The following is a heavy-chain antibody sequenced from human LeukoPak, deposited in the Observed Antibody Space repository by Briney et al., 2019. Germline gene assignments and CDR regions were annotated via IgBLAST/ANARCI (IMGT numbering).Heavy chain of an antibody. Sequence: GGSLRLSCPASGFTFSDYSMSWVRQAPGKGLEWVSSISSSSDYIYYADSVKGRFTISRDNARNSLYLQINSLRAADTAVYYCARSRSVSNYKGMDVWGQGTTVTVSS. D-gene: IGHD5/OR15-5a*01. V-gene: IGHV3-21*01. CDR1: GFTFSDYS. CDR3: ARSRSVSNYKGMDV. J-gene: IGHJ6*02. CDR2: ISSSSDYI.